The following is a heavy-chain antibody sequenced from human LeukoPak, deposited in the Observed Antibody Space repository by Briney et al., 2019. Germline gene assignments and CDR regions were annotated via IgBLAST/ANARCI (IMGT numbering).Heavy chain of an antibody. CDR3: VKADYYDSIGEGAFDI. D-gene: IGHD3-22*01. CDR1: GFIFSDYG. Sequence: GGSLRLSCAASGFIFSDYGMHWVRQAQGKGREWAAFMSYDGSNQYYADSVKGRFTVSRDNSKNTLYLQMNSLRVEDTAVYYCVKADYYDSIGEGAFDIWGQGTMVTVSS. CDR2: MSYDGSNQ. V-gene: IGHV3-30*18. J-gene: IGHJ3*02.